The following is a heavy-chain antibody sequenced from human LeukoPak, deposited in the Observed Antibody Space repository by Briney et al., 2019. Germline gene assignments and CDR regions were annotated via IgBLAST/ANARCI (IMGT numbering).Heavy chain of an antibody. V-gene: IGHV3-30*02. Sequence: PGRSLRLSCAASGFTFSNYGMHWVRQAPGKGLEWVAFIRYDGSNKYYGDSVKGRFTISRDNSKNTLYLQMNSLRAEDTAVYYCAKDSSAHVVLSPLDYWGQGTLVTVSS. J-gene: IGHJ4*02. CDR3: AKDSSAHVVLSPLDY. CDR2: IRYDGSNK. D-gene: IGHD2/OR15-2a*01. CDR1: GFTFSNYG.